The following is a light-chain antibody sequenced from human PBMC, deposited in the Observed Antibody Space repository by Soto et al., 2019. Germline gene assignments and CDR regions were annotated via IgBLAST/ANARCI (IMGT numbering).Light chain of an antibody. CDR1: QSISDT. V-gene: IGKV3-15*01. J-gene: IGKJ5*01. CDR2: GAS. Sequence: EIVMTQSPATLSVSPGGRATLSCRASQSISDTLAWYQQKPGQAPRLLIYGASTRATGIPARFSGSGSGTEFTLTISSLQSEDFALYFCQQYNNWPFSFGPGTRLEIK. CDR3: QQYNNWPFS.